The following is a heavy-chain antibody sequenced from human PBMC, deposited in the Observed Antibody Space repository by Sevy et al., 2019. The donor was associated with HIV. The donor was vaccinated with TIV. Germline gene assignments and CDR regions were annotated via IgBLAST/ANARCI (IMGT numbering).Heavy chain of an antibody. D-gene: IGHD3-16*01. CDR1: GLTLTTTG. Sequence: GGSLRLSCAASGLTLTTTGMSWVRQAPGKGLEWVAGVTSDGTTYYADSVRDRFTVSGDNSKTTLYLQLNSLRADDTAVFYCAGGDTTMITDLDYWGQGTLVTVSS. V-gene: IGHV3-23*01. CDR2: VTSDGTT. J-gene: IGHJ4*02. CDR3: AGGDTTMITDLDY.